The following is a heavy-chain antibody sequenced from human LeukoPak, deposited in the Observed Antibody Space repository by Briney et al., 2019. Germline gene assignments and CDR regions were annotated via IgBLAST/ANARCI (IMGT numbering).Heavy chain of an antibody. J-gene: IGHJ4*02. CDR3: ATALPTVTPFDY. CDR2: FDPEDGET. CDR1: GYTLTELS. D-gene: IGHD4-17*01. V-gene: IGHV1-24*01. Sequence: EASVKVSCKVSGYTLTELSMHWVRQAPGKGLEWMGGFDPEDGETIYAQKFQGRVTMTEDTSTDTAYMELSSLRSEDTAVYYCATALPTVTPFDYWAREPWSPSPQ.